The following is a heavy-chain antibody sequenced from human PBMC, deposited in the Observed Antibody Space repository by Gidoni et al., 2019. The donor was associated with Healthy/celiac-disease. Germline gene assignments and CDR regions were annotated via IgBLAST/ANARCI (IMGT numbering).Heavy chain of an antibody. CDR1: GFSFSTYA. D-gene: IGHD3-16*01. J-gene: IGHJ6*02. V-gene: IGHV3-23*01. CDR2: ISGSGSST. CDR3: AKGHGGDYYFYYSMDV. Sequence: EVQLLESGGGLVQPGGSLRLSCAASGFSFSTYAMSWGRQAPGKGLEWVSTISGSGSSTFYADSVKGRFIISKDNSKNTLHLQMSRLRAEDTAVYYCAKGHGGDYYFYYSMDVWGQGTTVTVSS.